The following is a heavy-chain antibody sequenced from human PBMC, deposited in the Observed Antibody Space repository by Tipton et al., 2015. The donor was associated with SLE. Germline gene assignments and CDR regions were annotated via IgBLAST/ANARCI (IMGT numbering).Heavy chain of an antibody. CDR1: GFTFGDYA. V-gene: IGHV3-11*01. J-gene: IGHJ2*01. Sequence: SLRLSCTASGFTFGDYAMSWFRQAPGKGPEWVSYISSSSSTIYYADSVKGRFTISRDKSKNTLYLEMNSLRPEDTAVYYCAKDPIPYGDYVWYCDLWGRGTLVTVSS. CDR2: ISSSSSTI. D-gene: IGHD4-17*01. CDR3: AKDPIPYGDYVWYCDL.